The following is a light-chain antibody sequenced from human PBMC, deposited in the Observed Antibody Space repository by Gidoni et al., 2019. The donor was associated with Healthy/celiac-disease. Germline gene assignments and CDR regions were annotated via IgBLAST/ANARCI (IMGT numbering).Light chain of an antibody. CDR3: QQYRRT. V-gene: IGKV1-5*01. CDR1: QSISSW. CDR2: DAS. J-gene: IGKJ2*01. Sequence: DIQMTQSPSTLSASVGDRVTITCRASQSISSWLAWYQQKPGKAPKLLIYDASSLESGVPSRFSGSGSGTEFTLTISSLQPDDFATYYCQQYRRTFGQGTKLDIK.